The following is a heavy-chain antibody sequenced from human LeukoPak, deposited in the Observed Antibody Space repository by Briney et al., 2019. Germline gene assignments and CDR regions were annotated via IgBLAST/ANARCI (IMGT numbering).Heavy chain of an antibody. CDR3: ASPSPGFDP. J-gene: IGHJ5*02. V-gene: IGHV3-23*01. Sequence: GGSLRLSCAASGFTVSSNYMSWVRQAPGKGLEWVSAISGSGGSTYYADFVKGRFTISRDNSKNTLYLQMNSLRAEDTAVYYCASPSPGFDPWGQGTLVTVSS. CDR2: ISGSGGST. D-gene: IGHD1-1*01. CDR1: GFTVSSNY.